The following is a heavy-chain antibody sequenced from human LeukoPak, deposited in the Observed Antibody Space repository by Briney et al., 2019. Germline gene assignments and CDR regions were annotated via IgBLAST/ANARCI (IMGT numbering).Heavy chain of an antibody. CDR2: ISGGGDIT. J-gene: IGHJ4*02. Sequence: GGSLRLSCAASGFNFANHAMSWVRQTPGKGLEWVSAISGGGDITYYADSVTGRFTISRDNSKDTLLLQMHSLRPGDTAVYYCVREDTPATANYWGQGTLVTISS. CDR1: GFNFANHA. CDR3: VREDTPATANY. V-gene: IGHV3-23*01. D-gene: IGHD2-21*02.